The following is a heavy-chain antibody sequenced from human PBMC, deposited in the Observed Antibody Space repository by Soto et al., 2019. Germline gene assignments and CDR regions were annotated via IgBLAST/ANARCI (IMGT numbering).Heavy chain of an antibody. CDR2: IYYSGST. J-gene: IGHJ6*03. V-gene: IGHV4-59*08. CDR1: GGSISSYY. Sequence: SETLSLTCTVSGGSISSYYWSWIRQPPGKGLEWIGYIYYSGSTNYNPSLKSRVTISVDTSKNQFSLKLSSVTAADTAVYYCARRRRSDGSGSYYYYYYMDVWGKGTTVTVSS. CDR3: ARRRRSDGSGSYYYYYYMDV. D-gene: IGHD3-10*01.